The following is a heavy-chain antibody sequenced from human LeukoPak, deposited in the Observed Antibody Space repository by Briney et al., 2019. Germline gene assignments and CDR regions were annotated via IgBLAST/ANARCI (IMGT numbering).Heavy chain of an antibody. J-gene: IGHJ4*02. Sequence: PGGSLRLSCAGSGFTFSSYAMTWVRQAPGTGLEWVSSISRSDGTTYYADSVKGRFTISRDNSKNTLYLQMNSLRAEDTAVYYCAKDLREQWLIPLDYWGQGTLVAVSS. D-gene: IGHD6-19*01. CDR3: AKDLREQWLIPLDY. CDR2: ISRSDGTT. CDR1: GFTFSSYA. V-gene: IGHV3-23*01.